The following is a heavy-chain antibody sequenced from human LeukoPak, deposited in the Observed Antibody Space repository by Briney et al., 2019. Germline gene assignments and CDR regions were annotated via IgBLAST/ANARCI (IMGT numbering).Heavy chain of an antibody. CDR1: GFTFSSYS. D-gene: IGHD3-3*01. Sequence: PGGSLRLSCAASGFTFSSYSMNWVRQAPGKGLEWVSYISSSSSTIYYADSVKGRFTISRDNAKNSLYLQMNSLRAEDTAVYYCARRVPIDYWGQGTLVTVSS. V-gene: IGHV3-48*01. J-gene: IGHJ4*02. CDR2: ISSSSSTI. CDR3: ARRVPIDY.